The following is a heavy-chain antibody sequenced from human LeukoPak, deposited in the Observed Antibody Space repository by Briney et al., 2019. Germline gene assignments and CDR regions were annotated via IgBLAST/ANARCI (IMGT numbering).Heavy chain of an antibody. Sequence: GRSLRLSCAASGFTFSSYAMHWVRQAPGKGLEWVAVISYDGSSKYYADSVKGRLTISRDNSKNTLYLQMNSLRAEDTAVYYCARDKAWFGELFSNWFDPWGQGTLVTVSS. CDR1: GFTFSSYA. CDR2: ISYDGSSK. CDR3: ARDKAWFGELFSNWFDP. J-gene: IGHJ5*02. D-gene: IGHD3-10*01. V-gene: IGHV3-30*01.